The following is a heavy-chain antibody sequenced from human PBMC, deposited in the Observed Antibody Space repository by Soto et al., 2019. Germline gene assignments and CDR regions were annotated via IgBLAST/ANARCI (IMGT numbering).Heavy chain of an antibody. J-gene: IGHJ4*02. V-gene: IGHV3-23*01. CDR1: GFTFNAYA. CDR2: IGGSGGNR. D-gene: IGHD4-4*01. CDR3: ARVASDYINSVDH. Sequence: DVQLLESGGGLVEPGGSLRLSCAASGFTFNAYAMTWVRQAPGKGLEWVSAIGGSGGNRSYAASVKGRFTISRDNSKDTVDLQMNSLRVEDTAVYFCARVASDYINSVDHWGQGILVTVSS.